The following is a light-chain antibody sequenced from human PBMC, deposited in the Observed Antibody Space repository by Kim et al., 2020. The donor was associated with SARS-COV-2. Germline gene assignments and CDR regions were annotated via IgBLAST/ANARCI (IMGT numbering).Light chain of an antibody. CDR2: GKN. J-gene: IGLJ2*01. CDR3: NSRDSNNNVL. Sequence: SSELTQDPAVSVALGQTVRITCQGDSLRSYYATGYQQKPGQATILVIYGKNNRPSGIPDRCSGSSSGNTASLTITGTQAGDEADYYCNSRDSNNNVLFGG. CDR1: SLRSYY. V-gene: IGLV3-19*01.